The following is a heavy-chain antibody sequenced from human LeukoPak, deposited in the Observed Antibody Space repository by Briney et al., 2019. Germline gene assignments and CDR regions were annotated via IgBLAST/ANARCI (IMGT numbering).Heavy chain of an antibody. CDR2: IKQEGRQK. Sequence: GGSLRPSCAPSAFTFNNYWMSWVRQAPGKVLQWVANIKQEGRQKFYVDSVKGRLTNYSDNSKTSLSLQMNSLRGEDTAVYYCARGDFSDGDYVDAFDIWGQGTMDTVSS. CDR1: AFTFNNYW. V-gene: IGHV3-7*01. CDR3: ARGDFSDGDYVDAFDI. J-gene: IGHJ3*02. D-gene: IGHD4-17*01.